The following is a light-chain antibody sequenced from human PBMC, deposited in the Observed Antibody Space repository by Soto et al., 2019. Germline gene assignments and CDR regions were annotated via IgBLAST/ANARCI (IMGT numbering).Light chain of an antibody. Sequence: NFMLTQPHSVSESPGKTVSISCTRSSGSIVNNYVQWFQQRPGSAPTTVIYEDNKRPSGVPDRFSGSIDSSSNSASLTIAGLKTEDEADYYCQSYDASNLVFGGGTKLTVL. CDR3: QSYDASNLV. CDR2: EDN. CDR1: SGSIVNNY. J-gene: IGLJ2*01. V-gene: IGLV6-57*04.